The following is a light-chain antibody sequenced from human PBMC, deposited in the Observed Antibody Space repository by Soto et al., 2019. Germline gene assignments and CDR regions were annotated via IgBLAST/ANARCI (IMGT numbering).Light chain of an antibody. Sequence: DIVMTQSPDSLAVSLGERATINCKSSQSVLYSSNNKNYLAWYQQKPGQPPKLLFYWASTRESGVPDRFSGSGSGTDFTLTISSLQAEDVAVYYGQQYYSTPITFGPGTKVDFK. CDR3: QQYYSTPIT. CDR1: QSVLYSSNNKNY. CDR2: WAS. J-gene: IGKJ3*01. V-gene: IGKV4-1*01.